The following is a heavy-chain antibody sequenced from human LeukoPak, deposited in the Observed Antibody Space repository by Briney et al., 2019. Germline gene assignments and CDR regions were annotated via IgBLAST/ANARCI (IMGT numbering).Heavy chain of an antibody. V-gene: IGHV3-53*01. CDR1: GFTVSRHF. J-gene: IGHJ4*02. D-gene: IGHD2-2*01. CDR2: LYDDGTT. CDR3: TRELLYHYYEY. Sequence: GGSLRLSCEVSGFTVSRHFMSWVRQAPGKGLDWVSVLYDDGTTHYADSVKGRFTISRDTSQNILYLEMNSLRADDTAVYYCTRELLYHYYEYWGQGTLVTVSA.